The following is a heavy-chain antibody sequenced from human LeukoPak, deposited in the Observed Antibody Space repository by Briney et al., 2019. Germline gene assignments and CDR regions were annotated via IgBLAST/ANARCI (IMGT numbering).Heavy chain of an antibody. V-gene: IGHV4-39*01. CDR2: IFYSGNT. CDR1: GGSINSSSYY. Sequence: SETLSLTCTVSGGSINSSSYYWGWIRQPPGKGLEWIGSIFYSGNTYDNPSLKSRVTISVDTSKNQLSLKLNSVTAADTAVYYCARHRSKWLQSSFDYWGQGTLVTVSS. J-gene: IGHJ4*02. CDR3: ARHRSKWLQSSFDY. D-gene: IGHD5-24*01.